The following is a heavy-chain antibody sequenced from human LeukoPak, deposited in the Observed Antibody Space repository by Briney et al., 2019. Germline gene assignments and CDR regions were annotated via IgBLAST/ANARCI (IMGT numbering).Heavy chain of an antibody. CDR1: GFTFSTYS. CDR3: VRDQVEYSTSSTLDY. V-gene: IGHV3-21*01. CDR2: ISTSSLYI. D-gene: IGHD6-6*01. Sequence: GGSLRLSCTASGFTFSTYSMNWVRQAPGKGLEWVSFISTSSLYIYYADSVKGRFTISRDNAKNTLYLQMNSLRSEDTAVYYCVRDQVEYSTSSTLDYWSQGTLVTVSS. J-gene: IGHJ4*02.